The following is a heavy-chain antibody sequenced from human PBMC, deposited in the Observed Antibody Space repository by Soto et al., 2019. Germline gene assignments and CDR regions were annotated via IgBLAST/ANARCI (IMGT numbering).Heavy chain of an antibody. D-gene: IGHD5-12*01. Sequence: EVQLLESGGGLVQPGGSLRLSCAASGFTFSSYAMSWVRQAPGKGLEWVSAISGSGGSTYYADSVKGRFTIARDNSKNTLYLQMNSLRAEDTAVYYCAKDTGGTLEYSGYDSSFDYWGQGTLVTVSS. CDR3: AKDTGGTLEYSGYDSSFDY. V-gene: IGHV3-23*01. J-gene: IGHJ4*02. CDR1: GFTFSSYA. CDR2: ISGSGGST.